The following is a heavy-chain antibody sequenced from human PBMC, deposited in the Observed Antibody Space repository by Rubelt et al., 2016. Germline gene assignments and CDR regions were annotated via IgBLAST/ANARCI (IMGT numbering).Heavy chain of an antibody. V-gene: IGHV4-34*01. Sequence: QVQLQQWGAGLLKPSETLSLTCAVYGGSFSGYYWSWIRQPPGKGLEWIGSIYYSGSTYYNPSLKSLVTISVDTSKNQFSLKLSSVTAADTAVYYCARGLDWNYGWFDPWGQGTLVTVSS. CDR2: IYYSGST. J-gene: IGHJ5*02. CDR3: ARGLDWNYGWFDP. CDR1: GGSFSGYY. D-gene: IGHD1-7*01.